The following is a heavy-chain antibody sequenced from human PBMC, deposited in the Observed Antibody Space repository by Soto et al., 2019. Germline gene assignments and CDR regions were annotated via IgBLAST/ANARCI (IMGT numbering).Heavy chain of an antibody. CDR3: AREGLRAGGYSYGFDY. J-gene: IGHJ4*02. Sequence: KPSETLSLTCTVSGGSISSYYWSWIRQPPGKGLEWIGYIYYSGSTNYNPSLKSRVTISVDTSKNQFSLKLSSVTAADTAVYYCAREGLRAGGYSYGFDYWGQGTLVTVSS. CDR1: GGSISSYY. V-gene: IGHV4-59*01. CDR2: IYYSGST. D-gene: IGHD5-18*01.